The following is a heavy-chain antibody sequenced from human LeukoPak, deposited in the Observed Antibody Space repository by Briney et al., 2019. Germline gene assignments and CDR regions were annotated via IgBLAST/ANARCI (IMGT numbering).Heavy chain of an antibody. Sequence: GGSLRLSCAASGFTFSSYSMNWVRQAPGEGLEWVSSISSSSSYIYYADSVKGRFTISRDNAKNSLYLQMNSLRAEDTAVYYCARGTRITMNDYWGQGTLVTVSS. V-gene: IGHV3-21*01. J-gene: IGHJ4*02. CDR2: ISSSSSYI. CDR3: ARGTRITMNDY. CDR1: GFTFSSYS. D-gene: IGHD3-22*01.